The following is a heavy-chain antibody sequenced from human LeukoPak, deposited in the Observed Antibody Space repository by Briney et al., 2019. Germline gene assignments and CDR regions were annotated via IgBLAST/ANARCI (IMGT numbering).Heavy chain of an antibody. CDR3: ARAHYGSGSYGLDY. D-gene: IGHD3-10*01. CDR2: IYSGGST. CDR1: GFTVSSNY. Sequence: GGSLRLSCAASGFTVSSNYMSWVRQAPGKGLEWVSVIYSGGSTYYADSVKGRFTISRDNSKNTLYLQMNSLRAEDTAAYYCARAHYGSGSYGLDYWGQGTLVTVSS. V-gene: IGHV3-53*01. J-gene: IGHJ4*02.